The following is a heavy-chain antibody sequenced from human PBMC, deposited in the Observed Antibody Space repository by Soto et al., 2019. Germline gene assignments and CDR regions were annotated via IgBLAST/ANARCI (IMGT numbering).Heavy chain of an antibody. CDR2: MSPKTGNT. CDR1: GYTFTSYD. D-gene: IGHD7-27*01. J-gene: IGHJ4*02. V-gene: IGHV1-8*01. Sequence: QVQLVQSGADVKKPGASVKVSCKASGYTFTSYDLNWVRQATGQGLEWIGWMSPKTGNTGYAQNFQGRVPMTRNPSISTAYMELSSLTSEDTAVYYCARGPPDWGFDFWGQGTLVPVSS. CDR3: ARGPPDWGFDF.